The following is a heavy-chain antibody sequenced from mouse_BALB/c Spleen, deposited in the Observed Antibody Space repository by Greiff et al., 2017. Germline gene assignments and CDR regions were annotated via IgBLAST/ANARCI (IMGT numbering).Heavy chain of an antibody. CDR1: GFTFSSFG. Sequence: EVQVVESGGGLVQPGGSRKLSCAASGFTFSSFGMHWVRQAPEKGLEWVAYISSGSSTIYYADTVKGRFTISRDNPKNTLFLQMTSLRSEDTAMYYCERGGDDYGEGFDYWGQGTTLTVSS. J-gene: IGHJ2*01. CDR2: ISSGSSTI. CDR3: ERGGDDYGEGFDY. D-gene: IGHD2-4*01. V-gene: IGHV5-17*02.